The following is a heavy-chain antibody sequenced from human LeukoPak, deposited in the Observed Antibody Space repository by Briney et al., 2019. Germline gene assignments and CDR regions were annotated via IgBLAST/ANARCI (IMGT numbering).Heavy chain of an antibody. CDR3: AKDGLAYSGHDYVYYYYGMDV. D-gene: IGHD5-12*01. Sequence: GGSLRLSCAASGFSFSDSAMHWVRQASGKGLEWVGRIRSKANSYATVYDVSVKGRFTISRDDSKNTAYLQMNSLRTEDTAVYYCAKDGLAYSGHDYVYYYYGMDVWGQGTTVTVSS. CDR2: IRSKANSYAT. CDR1: GFSFSDSA. V-gene: IGHV3-73*01. J-gene: IGHJ6*02.